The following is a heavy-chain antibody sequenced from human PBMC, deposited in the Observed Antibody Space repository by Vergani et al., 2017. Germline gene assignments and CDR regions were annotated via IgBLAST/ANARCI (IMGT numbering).Heavy chain of an antibody. Sequence: QVQLVQSGAEVKKPGASVKVSCKASGYTFTGYFMHWVRQAPGQGLEWMGWISAYNGNTNYAQKLQGRVTMTTDTSTSTAYMELRSLRSDDTAVYYCARVLGPSGYDILTPLSVVDAFDIWGQGTMVTVSS. D-gene: IGHD3-9*01. V-gene: IGHV1-18*04. CDR3: ARVLGPSGYDILTPLSVVDAFDI. J-gene: IGHJ3*02. CDR2: ISAYNGNT. CDR1: GYTFTGYF.